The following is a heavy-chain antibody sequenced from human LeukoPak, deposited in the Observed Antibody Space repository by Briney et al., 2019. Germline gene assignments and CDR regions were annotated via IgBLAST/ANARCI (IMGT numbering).Heavy chain of an antibody. Sequence: PLETLSLTCNVSGDSITSDYWSWIRQSPGKGLEWIGYINYGGNSDYNPSLNSRVTISVNRSKKQVSLKMRSMTAADTAVYYCARLDCISNTCYNYWAPGALVRVSS. D-gene: IGHD3-10*01. CDR3: ARLDCISNTCYNY. CDR2: INYGGNS. CDR1: GDSITSDY. V-gene: IGHV4-59*08. J-gene: IGHJ4*02.